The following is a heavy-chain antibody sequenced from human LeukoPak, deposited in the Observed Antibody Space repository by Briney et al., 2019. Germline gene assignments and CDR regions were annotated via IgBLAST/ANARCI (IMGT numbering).Heavy chain of an antibody. CDR3: ARGPIIDIVIVPAADDYYYMDV. D-gene: IGHD2-2*01. J-gene: IGHJ6*03. Sequence: SETLSLTCTVSGGSISSYSWSWIRQPAGKGLEWIGRIYSSGNTYYNASLRSRVTMSVDTSKNQFSLKLSSVTAADTAVYYCARGPIIDIVIVPAADDYYYMDVWGKGTTVTVSS. CDR1: GGSISSYS. V-gene: IGHV4-4*07. CDR2: IYSSGNT.